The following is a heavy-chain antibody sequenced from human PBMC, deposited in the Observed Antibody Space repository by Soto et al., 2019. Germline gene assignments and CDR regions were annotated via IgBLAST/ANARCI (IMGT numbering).Heavy chain of an antibody. CDR1: GYTFTSYD. V-gene: IGHV1-8*01. D-gene: IGHD6-13*01. J-gene: IGHJ5*02. CDR3: ARGKRAAAGNWFDP. Sequence: ASVKVSCKASGYTFTSYDINWVRQATGQGLEWTGWMNPNSGNTGYAQKFQGRVTMTRNTSISTAYMDLSSLRSEDTAVYYCARGKRAAAGNWFDPWGQGTLVTVSS. CDR2: MNPNSGNT.